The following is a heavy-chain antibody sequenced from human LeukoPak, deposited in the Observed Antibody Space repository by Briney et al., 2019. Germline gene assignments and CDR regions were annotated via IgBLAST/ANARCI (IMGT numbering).Heavy chain of an antibody. Sequence: GRSLRLSCAASGFTFSSYGMHWVRQAPGKGLGWVAVISYDGSNKYYADSVKGRFTISRDNSKNTLYLQMNSLRAEDTAVYYCAKDRSGCGVFDYWGQGTLVTVSS. V-gene: IGHV3-30*18. CDR3: AKDRSGCGVFDY. D-gene: IGHD6-19*01. CDR1: GFTFSSYG. CDR2: ISYDGSNK. J-gene: IGHJ4*02.